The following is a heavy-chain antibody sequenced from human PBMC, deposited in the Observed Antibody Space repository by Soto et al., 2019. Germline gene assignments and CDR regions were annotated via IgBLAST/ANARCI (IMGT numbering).Heavy chain of an antibody. CDR3: AGPPELTRIYYYYGMDV. D-gene: IGHD1-7*01. CDR1: GGTFSSYA. Sequence: QVQLVQSGAEVKKPGSSVKVSCKASGGTFSSYAISWVRQAPGQGLEWMGGIIPIFGTANYAQKFQGRVTITGDDSTSKAYMALSSLRSEDTAVYYCAGPPELTRIYYYYGMDVWGQGTTVTVSS. CDR2: IIPIFGTA. V-gene: IGHV1-69*12. J-gene: IGHJ6*02.